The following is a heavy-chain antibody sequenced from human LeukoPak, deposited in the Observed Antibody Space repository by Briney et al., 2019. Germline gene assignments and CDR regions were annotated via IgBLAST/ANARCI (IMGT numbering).Heavy chain of an antibody. CDR3: AKDLRSLESY. J-gene: IGHJ4*02. CDR1: GFIFSNYA. D-gene: IGHD3-3*01. V-gene: IGHV3-23*01. CDR2: ISGSGDKT. Sequence: GGSLRLSCAASGFIFSNYAMNWVRQAPGKGLEWVSDISGSGDKTYYADSVKGRFTISRDNSKNTVYLQMNSLRAEDTAVYYCAKDLRSLESYWGQGTLVTVSS.